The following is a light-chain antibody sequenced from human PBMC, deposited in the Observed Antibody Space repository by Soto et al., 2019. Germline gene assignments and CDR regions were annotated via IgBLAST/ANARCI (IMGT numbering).Light chain of an antibody. Sequence: VSQSPATLSVSPRERVSLSCRASQNIHYHMSAFLHKPGHTPRLLIYDSIIRAPDVPARFSGSWSGTEFPLTIISLQSEDFAVYYCQQYDAWPLTFGGRDQVEI. CDR3: QQYDAWPLT. V-gene: IGKV3-15*01. CDR1: QNIHYH. CDR2: DSI. J-gene: IGKJ4*01.